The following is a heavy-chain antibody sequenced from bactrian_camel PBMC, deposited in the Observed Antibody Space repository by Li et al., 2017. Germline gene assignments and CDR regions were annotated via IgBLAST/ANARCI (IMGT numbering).Heavy chain of an antibody. J-gene: IGHJ4*01. Sequence: HVQLVESGGGSVQAGGSLRLSCTASGFPLDDSDMGWYRQPPGKEREGLASIDSADTTSYADSVLGRFTITKDNAAATLYLLMNSLKPEDTAMYYCAAGALGAAWFPVICAITSNFTYWGQGTQVTVS. CDR1: GFPLDDSD. CDR3: AAGALGAAWFPVICAITSNFTY. CDR2: IDSADTT. V-gene: IGHV3S63*01. D-gene: IGHD1*01.